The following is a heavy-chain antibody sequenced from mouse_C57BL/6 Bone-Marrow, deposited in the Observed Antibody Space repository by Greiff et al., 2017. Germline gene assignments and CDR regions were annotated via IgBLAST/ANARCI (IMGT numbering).Heavy chain of an antibody. Sequence: QVQLKQSGAELVKPGASVKMSCKASGYTFTSYWITWVKQRPGQGLEWIGDIYPGSGSTNYNEKFKSKATLTVDTSSSTAYMQLSSLTSEDSAVYYCARGEYYSNLFDYWGQGTTLTVSS. V-gene: IGHV1-55*01. CDR1: GYTFTSYW. CDR3: ARGEYYSNLFDY. D-gene: IGHD2-5*01. J-gene: IGHJ2*01. CDR2: IYPGSGST.